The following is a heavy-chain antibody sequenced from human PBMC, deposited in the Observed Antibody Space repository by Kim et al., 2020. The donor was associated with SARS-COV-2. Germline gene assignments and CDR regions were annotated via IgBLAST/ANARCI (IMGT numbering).Heavy chain of an antibody. V-gene: IGHV1-8*01. J-gene: IGHJ6*03. CDR3: ARGGGYCTNGVCYFYSYYYYYYMGV. CDR1: GYTFTSYD. D-gene: IGHD2-8*01. CDR2: MNPNSGNT. Sequence: ASVKVSCKASGYTFTSYDINWVRQATGQGLEWMGWMNPNSGNTGYAQKFQGRVTMTRNTSISTAYMELSSLRSEDTAVYYCARGGGYCTNGVCYFYSYYYYYYMGVWGKGTTVTVSS.